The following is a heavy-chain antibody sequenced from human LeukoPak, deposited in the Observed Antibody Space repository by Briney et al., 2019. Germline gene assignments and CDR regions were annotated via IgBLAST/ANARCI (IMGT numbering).Heavy chain of an antibody. CDR3: ARDDLDC. CDR1: GFTVSSSY. CDR2: IFSGGSI. V-gene: IGHV3-66*01. Sequence: GGSLRLSCAASGFTVSSSYMNWVRQAPGKVLEWVSVIFSGGSIYYADSVKGRFTISRDSSNNTLYLQMNTLRAEDTAVYYCARDDLDCWGQGTLATVSS. J-gene: IGHJ4*02.